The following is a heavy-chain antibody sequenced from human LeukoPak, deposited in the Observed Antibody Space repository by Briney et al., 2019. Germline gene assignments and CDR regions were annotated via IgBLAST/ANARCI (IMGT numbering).Heavy chain of an antibody. V-gene: IGHV1-69*06. D-gene: IGHD2-15*01. J-gene: IGHJ5*02. CDR3: ARDYSPHGSGGSCYSGVCYLFDP. CDR1: RGTFSSYG. Sequence: SVKVSCKASRGTFSSYGISWVRRAPGQGLEWMGGIIPIFGTANYAQKFQGRVTITADKSTSTAYIELSSLRSEDTAVYYCARDYSPHGSGGSCYSGVCYLFDPWGQGTLVTVSS. CDR2: IIPIFGTA.